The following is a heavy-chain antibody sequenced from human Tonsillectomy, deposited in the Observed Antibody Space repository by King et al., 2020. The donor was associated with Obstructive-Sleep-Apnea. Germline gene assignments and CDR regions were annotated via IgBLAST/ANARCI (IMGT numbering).Heavy chain of an antibody. J-gene: IGHJ4*02. Sequence: PLQESGPGLVKPSETLSLTCTVSGGSISSYYWSWLRPPPGKGLEWIGYIYYSGSTNYNPSLKSRVTISVDTSKNQFSLKLSSVTAADTAVYYCARGGYGSGSYYRPPLYYWGQGTLVTVAS. V-gene: IGHV4-59*01. CDR1: GGSISSYY. CDR2: IYYSGST. CDR3: ARGGYGSGSYYRPPLYY. D-gene: IGHD3-10*01.